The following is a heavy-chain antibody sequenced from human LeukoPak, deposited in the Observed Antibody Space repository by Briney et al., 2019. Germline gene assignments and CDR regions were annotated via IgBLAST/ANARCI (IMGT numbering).Heavy chain of an antibody. V-gene: IGHV1-69*01. CDR3: ARDLTPGPIDY. CDR2: IIPIFGTA. Sequence: SVKISCKASGGTFSSYAISWVRQAPGQGLEWMGGIIPIFGTANYAQKFQSRVTITAGESTSTVYMELSSLRSEDTAVYYCARDLTPGPIDYWGQGTLVTVSS. CDR1: GGTFSSYA. D-gene: IGHD7-27*01. J-gene: IGHJ4*02.